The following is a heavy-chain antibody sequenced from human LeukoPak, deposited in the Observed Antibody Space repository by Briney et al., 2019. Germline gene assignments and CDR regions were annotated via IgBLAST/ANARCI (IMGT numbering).Heavy chain of an antibody. CDR2: ISAYNGNT. CDR1: GYTFTSYG. Sequence: EASVKVSCKASGYTFTSYGISWVRQAPGQGLEWMGWISAYNGNTNYAQKLQGRVTMTTDTSTSTAYMELRSLRSDDTAFYYCARNSGVASTSGLNYWGQGTLVTVSS. J-gene: IGHJ4*02. D-gene: IGHD3-10*01. V-gene: IGHV1-18*01. CDR3: ARNSGVASTSGLNY.